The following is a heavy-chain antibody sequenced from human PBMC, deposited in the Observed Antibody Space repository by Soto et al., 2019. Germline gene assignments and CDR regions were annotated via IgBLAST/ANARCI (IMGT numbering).Heavy chain of an antibody. D-gene: IGHD3-10*02. CDR1: GGSISSYY. Sequence: QVQLQESGPGLVKPSETLSLTCTVSGGSISSYYWSWIRQPPGKGLEWIGFIFYSGSTSYNPSLKTRVTISIDTSEYQFSLKLTSVTAADPAVYYCASMIGDPVLSFDSWGQGTLVAVSS. CDR3: ASMIGDPVLSFDS. J-gene: IGHJ5*01. CDR2: IFYSGST. V-gene: IGHV4-59*01.